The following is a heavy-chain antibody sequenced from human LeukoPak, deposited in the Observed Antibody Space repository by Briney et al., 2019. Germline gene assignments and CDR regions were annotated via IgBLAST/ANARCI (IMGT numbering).Heavy chain of an antibody. CDR3: ASGVYDSSGYGFDY. J-gene: IGHJ4*02. CDR1: GFTFSSYA. D-gene: IGHD3-22*01. V-gene: IGHV3-64*01. CDR2: ISSNGGST. Sequence: GGSLRLSCAASGFTFSSYAMHWVRQAPGKGLEYVSAISSNGGSTYYANSVKGRFTISRDNSKNTLYLQMGSPRAEDMAVYYCASGVYDSSGYGFDYWGQGTLVTVSS.